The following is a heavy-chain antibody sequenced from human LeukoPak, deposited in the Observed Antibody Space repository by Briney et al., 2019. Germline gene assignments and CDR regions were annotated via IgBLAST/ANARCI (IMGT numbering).Heavy chain of an antibody. V-gene: IGHV3-21*01. CDR3: ARVSAARWELLGSGNF. CDR1: GFKFSSYS. J-gene: IGHJ4*02. D-gene: IGHD1-26*01. Sequence: GGSLRLSCAASGFKFSSYSMNWVRQAPGKGLQWGSSISTSSSYIYYADSVKGRFTISRDNARNSLYLQMNSLRAEDTAVYYCARVSAARWELLGSGNFWGQGTLVTVSS. CDR2: ISTSSSYI.